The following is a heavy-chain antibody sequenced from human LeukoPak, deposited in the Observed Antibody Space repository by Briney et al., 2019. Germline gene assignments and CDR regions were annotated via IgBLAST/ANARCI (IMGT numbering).Heavy chain of an antibody. CDR2: ISSSSSYI. D-gene: IGHD6-13*01. J-gene: IGHJ4*02. Sequence: PGGSLRLSCAASGFTFSSYSMNWVRQAPGKGLEWVSSISSSSSYIYYADSVKGRFTISRDNAKNSLYLQMNSLRAEDTAVYYCARVGIAAEYYFDYWGQGTLVTVSS. V-gene: IGHV3-21*01. CDR1: GFTFSSYS. CDR3: ARVGIAAEYYFDY.